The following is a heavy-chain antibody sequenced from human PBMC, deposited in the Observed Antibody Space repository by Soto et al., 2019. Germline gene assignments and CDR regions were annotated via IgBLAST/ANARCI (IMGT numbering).Heavy chain of an antibody. J-gene: IGHJ4*02. CDR2: VKDGGPT. D-gene: IGHD5-12*01. CDR1: GGSLSGYY. Sequence: QVQLQQWGAGLLKPSETLSLNCAVTGGSLSGYYWSWIRQPPGKGLEWIGEVKDGGPTNYSTALRGRVPISSDAPNTQSSLRLNSGPAADTGVYYCARGRAGVVPTHWEQGSPGTVSS. V-gene: IGHV4-34*01. CDR3: ARGRAGVVPTH.